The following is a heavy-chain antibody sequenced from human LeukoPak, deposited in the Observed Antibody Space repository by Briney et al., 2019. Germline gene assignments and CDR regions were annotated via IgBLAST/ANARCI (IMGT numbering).Heavy chain of an antibody. D-gene: IGHD5-24*01. J-gene: IGHJ4*02. CDR2: INHSGST. Sequence: PSETLSLTCAVYGGSFSGYYWSWIRQPPGKGLEWIGEINHSGSTNYNPSLKSRVTISVDTSKNQFSLKLSSVTAADTAVYYCARGDGYNVYYFDYWGQGTLVTVSS. CDR3: ARGDGYNVYYFDY. CDR1: GGSFSGYY. V-gene: IGHV4-34*01.